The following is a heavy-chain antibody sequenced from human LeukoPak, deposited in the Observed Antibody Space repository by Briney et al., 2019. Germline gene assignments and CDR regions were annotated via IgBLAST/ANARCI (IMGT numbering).Heavy chain of an antibody. D-gene: IGHD2-21*02. CDR3: ARDLLAYCGGDCSRGDY. CDR1: GFTFSSYS. V-gene: IGHV3-21*01. J-gene: IGHJ4*02. Sequence: GGSLRLSCAASGFTFSSYSMNWVRPAPGKGLEWVSSISSSSSYIYYADSVKGRFTISRDNAKNSLYLQMHSLRGEDTAVYYCARDLLAYCGGDCSRGDYWGQGTLVTVSS. CDR2: ISSSSSYI.